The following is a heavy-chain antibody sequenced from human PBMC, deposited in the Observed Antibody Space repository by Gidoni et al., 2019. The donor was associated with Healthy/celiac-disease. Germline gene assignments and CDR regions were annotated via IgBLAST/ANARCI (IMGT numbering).Heavy chain of an antibody. CDR2: INQSGST. J-gene: IGHJ6*03. CDR3: ARGRNRGPQYYMDV. V-gene: IGHV4-34*01. D-gene: IGHD3-10*01. CDR1: GGSFGDYF. Sequence: QVQLQQWGAGLLKPSETLSLNCVVFGGSFGDYFWFWIRQPPGKGLQWIAEINQSGSTNYNPSLKTRVTISLDTSKNQFSLKLSSVTAADTAVYYCARGRNRGPQYYMDVWGKGTTVTVSS.